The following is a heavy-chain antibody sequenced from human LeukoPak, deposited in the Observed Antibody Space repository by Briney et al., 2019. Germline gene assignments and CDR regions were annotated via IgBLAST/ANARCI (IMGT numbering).Heavy chain of an antibody. J-gene: IGHJ5*02. CDR2: ISAYNGNT. Sequence: ASVKVSCKASGYTFTGYYMHWVRQAPGQGLEWMGWISAYNGNTNYAQKLQGRVTMTTDTSTSTAYMELRSLRSDDTAVYYCARASDPFDPWGQGTLVTVSS. V-gene: IGHV1-18*04. CDR3: ARASDPFDP. CDR1: GYTFTGYY.